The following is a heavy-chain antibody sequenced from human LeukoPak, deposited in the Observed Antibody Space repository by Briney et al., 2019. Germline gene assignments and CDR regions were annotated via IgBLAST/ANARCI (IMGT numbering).Heavy chain of an antibody. CDR1: GGSISSYY. D-gene: IGHD5-12*01. V-gene: IGHV4-59*01. Sequence: SETLSLTCTVSGGSISSYYWSWIRQPPGKGLEWIGYIYCSGSTNYNPSLKSRVTISVDTSKNQFSLKLSSVTAADTAVYYCARLPYSGYDYGYYYYMDVWGKGTTVTVSS. CDR3: ARLPYSGYDYGYYYYMDV. J-gene: IGHJ6*03. CDR2: IYCSGST.